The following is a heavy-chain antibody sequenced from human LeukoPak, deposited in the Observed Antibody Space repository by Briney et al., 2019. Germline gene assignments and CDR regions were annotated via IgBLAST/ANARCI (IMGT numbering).Heavy chain of an antibody. D-gene: IGHD6-19*01. CDR1: GYTFNGYY. CDR3: ARDRPFREHWLVPRSNQDY. CDR2: INPNSGGT. V-gene: IGHV1-2*02. Sequence: GASVKVSCKASGYTFNGYYMHWVRQAPGQGLEWMGWINPNSGGTNYAQKFQGRVTTTRDTSISTAYMELSRLRSDDTAVYYCARDRPFREHWLVPRSNQDYWGQGTLVTVSS. J-gene: IGHJ4*02.